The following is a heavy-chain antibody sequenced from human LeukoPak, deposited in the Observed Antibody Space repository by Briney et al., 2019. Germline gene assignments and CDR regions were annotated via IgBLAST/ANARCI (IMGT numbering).Heavy chain of an antibody. Sequence: ASVKVSCKTSGNSFINYYMHWVRQAPGRGLEWMGIINPSSGTTTYAQKFQGRVTMTRDTSTSTVYMELSSLRSEDTAVYYCARARSMVRVQDYWGQGTLVTVSS. CDR2: INPSSGTT. V-gene: IGHV1-46*01. CDR1: GNSFINYY. CDR3: ARARSMVRVQDY. J-gene: IGHJ4*02. D-gene: IGHD3-10*01.